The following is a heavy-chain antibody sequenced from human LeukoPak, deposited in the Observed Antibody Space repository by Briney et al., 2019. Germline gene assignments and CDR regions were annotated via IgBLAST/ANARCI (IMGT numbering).Heavy chain of an antibody. CDR1: GFTFSSYS. V-gene: IGHV3-21*01. D-gene: IGHD2-21*02. CDR3: ARDRTGVYCGGDCYLGGFDP. Sequence: GGSLRLSCAASGFTFSSYSMNWVRQAPGKGLEWVSSISSSSSYIYYADSMKGRFTISRDNAKNSLYLQMNSLRAEDTAVYYCARDRTGVYCGGDCYLGGFDPWGQGTLVTVSS. J-gene: IGHJ5*02. CDR2: ISSSSSYI.